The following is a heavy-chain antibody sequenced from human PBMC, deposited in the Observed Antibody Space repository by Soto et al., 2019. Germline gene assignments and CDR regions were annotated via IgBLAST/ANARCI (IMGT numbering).Heavy chain of an antibody. CDR3: AREIWCGSDAFDI. J-gene: IGHJ3*02. D-gene: IGHD3-3*01. Sequence: EVQLVESGGGLVQPGGSLRLSCATSGFTFSIYEMNWVRQAPGKGLEWVSYISTSGTTVYYADSVKGRFTISRDNARNSLYLQMNSLRAEDTAIYYCAREIWCGSDAFDIWGQGTMITVSS. CDR2: ISTSGTTV. V-gene: IGHV3-48*03. CDR1: GFTFSIYE.